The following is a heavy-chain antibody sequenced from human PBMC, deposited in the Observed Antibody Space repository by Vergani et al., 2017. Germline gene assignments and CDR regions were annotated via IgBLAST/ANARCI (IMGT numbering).Heavy chain of an antibody. D-gene: IGHD6-19*01. V-gene: IGHV3-48*03. Sequence: EVQLVESGGGLVQPGGSLRLSCAASGFTFSSYEMNWVRQAPGKGLEWVSYISSSGSTIYYADSVKGRFTISRDNAKKSLYLQMNSLRAEDTAVYYCARVRSGIAVAGSMYYLDYWGQGTLVTVSS. CDR3: ARVRSGIAVAGSMYYLDY. CDR2: ISSSGSTI. J-gene: IGHJ4*02. CDR1: GFTFSSYE.